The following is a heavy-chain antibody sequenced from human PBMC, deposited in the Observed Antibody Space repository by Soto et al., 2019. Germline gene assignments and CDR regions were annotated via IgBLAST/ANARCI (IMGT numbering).Heavy chain of an antibody. J-gene: IGHJ3*02. CDR1: GGSISSSSYY. Sequence: TSETLSLTCTVSGGSISSSSYYWGWIRQPPGKGLERLGSIYYSGSTYYNPSLKSRVTISVDTSKNQFALNLRFVTAADTAVYFCAKDKSGAADIWGHGTMVTVSS. D-gene: IGHD7-27*01. CDR3: AKDKSGAADI. CDR2: IYYSGST. V-gene: IGHV4-39*02.